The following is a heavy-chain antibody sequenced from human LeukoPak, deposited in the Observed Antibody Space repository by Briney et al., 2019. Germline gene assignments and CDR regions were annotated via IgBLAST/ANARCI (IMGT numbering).Heavy chain of an antibody. V-gene: IGHV4-4*07. CDR2: IYTSGNT. Sequence: SETLSLTCTVSGASISSYYWSWTRQSAGKGLEWIGRIYTSGNTNYNPSLKSRVTISLDKSKNQFSLNLSSVTAADTAVYYCARDHGSYYYMDVWGKGTTVTVSS. CDR1: GASISSYY. D-gene: IGHD6-25*01. CDR3: ARDHGSYYYMDV. J-gene: IGHJ6*03.